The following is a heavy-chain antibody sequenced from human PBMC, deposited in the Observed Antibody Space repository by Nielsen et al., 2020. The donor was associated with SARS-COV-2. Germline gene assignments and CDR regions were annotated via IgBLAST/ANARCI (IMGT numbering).Heavy chain of an antibody. CDR2: ISYDGSNN. CDR3: ARDRWSSGRDDLQY. CDR1: GFTFSPYA. Sequence: GESLKISCAASGFTFSPYAMHWVRQAPGKGLEWVAVISYDGSNNFYADSVKGRFTISRDNSKNTLYLQMNSLRAEDTAVYYCARDRWSSGRDDLQYWGLGTLVTVSS. V-gene: IGHV3-30*04. J-gene: IGHJ4*02. D-gene: IGHD6-19*01.